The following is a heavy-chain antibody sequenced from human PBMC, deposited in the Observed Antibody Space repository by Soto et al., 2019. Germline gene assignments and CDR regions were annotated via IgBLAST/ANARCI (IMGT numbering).Heavy chain of an antibody. CDR2: IIPIHGIA. J-gene: IGHJ4*02. Sequence: SVKVSCKASGYTFSSYGIIWVRQAPGQGLEWMGRIIPIHGIANYAQKFQGRVTITADKSTSTAYMELSSLRSEDTAVYYCARGHNWNDKVFDYWGQGTLVTVSS. D-gene: IGHD1-20*01. CDR3: ARGHNWNDKVFDY. V-gene: IGHV1-69*04. CDR1: GYTFSSYG.